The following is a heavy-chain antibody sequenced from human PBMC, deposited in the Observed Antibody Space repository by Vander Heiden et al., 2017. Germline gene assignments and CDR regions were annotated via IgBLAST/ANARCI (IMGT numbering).Heavy chain of an antibody. Sequence: QVQLVQSGAEVKKPGSSVKVSCKASGGTFSSYAISWVRQAPGQGLEWMGGIIPILGIANYAQKFQGRVTITADKSTSTAYMELSSLRSEDTAVYYCARIADKAYYYYYGMDVWGQGTTVTVSS. CDR1: GGTFSSYA. CDR3: ARIADKAYYYYYGMDV. V-gene: IGHV1-69*10. J-gene: IGHJ6*02. D-gene: IGHD2-21*01. CDR2: IIPILGIA.